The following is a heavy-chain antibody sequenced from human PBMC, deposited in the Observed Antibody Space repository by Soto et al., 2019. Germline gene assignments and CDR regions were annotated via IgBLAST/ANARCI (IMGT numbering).Heavy chain of an antibody. CDR1: GNLLTRQN. D-gene: IGHD7-27*01. Sequence: VNGCCKARGNLLTRQNLHSLRQAPGQGPEWMGLINPSAGSTAYAQKFQGRITMTRETSTSTVYMELSSLRSDDTAVYYCATFWDFDYWGQGTLVTVSS. V-gene: IGHV1-46*01. CDR3: ATFWDFDY. J-gene: IGHJ4*02. CDR2: INPSAGST.